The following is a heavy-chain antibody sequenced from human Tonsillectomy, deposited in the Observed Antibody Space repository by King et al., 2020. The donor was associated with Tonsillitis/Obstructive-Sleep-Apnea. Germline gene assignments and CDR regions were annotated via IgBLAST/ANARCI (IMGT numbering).Heavy chain of an antibody. Sequence: VQLQQWGAGLLKPSETLSLTCAVYGESFSGYYWSWIRQPPGKGLEWIGEINHSGSTNYNPSLKSRVTISVDTSKNQFSLKLSSVTAADTAVYYWARGIVLMVYATFDYWGQGTLVTVSS. CDR1: GESFSGYY. CDR3: ARGIVLMVYATFDY. CDR2: INHSGST. V-gene: IGHV4-34*01. D-gene: IGHD2-8*01. J-gene: IGHJ4*02.